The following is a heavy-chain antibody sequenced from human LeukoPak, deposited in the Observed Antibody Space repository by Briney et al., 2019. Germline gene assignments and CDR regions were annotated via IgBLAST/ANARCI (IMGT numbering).Heavy chain of an antibody. Sequence: SETLSLTCAVSCGSISSSNWWSWVRQPPGKGLEWIEEIYHGGSTNYNPSLKSRVAMSVDRSGNQFSLNLSSVTAADTAVYYCAKGEDYGSGTVHFASWGQGTLVTVSS. CDR3: AKGEDYGSGTVHFAS. CDR2: IYHGGST. V-gene: IGHV4-4*02. D-gene: IGHD3-10*01. CDR1: CGSISSSNW. J-gene: IGHJ4*02.